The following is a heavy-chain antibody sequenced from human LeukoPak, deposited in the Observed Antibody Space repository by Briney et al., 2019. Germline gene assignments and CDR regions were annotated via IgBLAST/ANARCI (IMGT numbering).Heavy chain of an antibody. CDR1: GFTVSSNY. J-gene: IGHJ5*02. CDR3: ARGAYYYDSSGYLGWFDP. CDR2: IYSGGST. D-gene: IGHD3-22*01. Sequence: GGSLRLSCAASGFTVSSNYMSWVRQAPGKGLEWVSVIYSGGSTYYADSVKGRFTISRDNSKNTLYLQMNSLRAEDTAVYYCARGAYYYDSSGYLGWFDPWGQGTLVTVSS. V-gene: IGHV3-66*01.